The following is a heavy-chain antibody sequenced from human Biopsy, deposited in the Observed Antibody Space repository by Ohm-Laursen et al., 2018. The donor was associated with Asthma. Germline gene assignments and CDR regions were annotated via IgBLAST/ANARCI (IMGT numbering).Heavy chain of an antibody. J-gene: IGHJ4*02. CDR3: PKDVFPGWEVRRGPDY. V-gene: IGHV3-30*18. Sequence: SLRLSCSASGFAFNNSSMTWVRQAPGKGLDWVAVISFDGTNRNYTDSVKGRFTISRDNSRNTLHLEMNSLRAEDTAVYYCPKDVFPGWEVRRGPDYWGQGTLVTVSA. CDR1: GFAFNNSS. D-gene: IGHD1-26*01. CDR2: ISFDGTNR.